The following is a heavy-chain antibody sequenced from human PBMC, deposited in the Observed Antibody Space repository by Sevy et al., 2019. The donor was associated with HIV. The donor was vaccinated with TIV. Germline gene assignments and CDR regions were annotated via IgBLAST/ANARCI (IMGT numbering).Heavy chain of an antibody. CDR1: GGSISSYF. V-gene: IGHV4-59*01. CDR2: IYFTGNT. Sequence: SETLSLTCSVSGGSISSYFWTWVRQSPGKGLEWIGNIYFTGNTDSSPSLKSRVTLSLDTSKSQFSLTLKSVTAADTAIYFCARDSTTRPRVVDYWGQGTLVTVSS. J-gene: IGHJ4*02. D-gene: IGHD1-1*01. CDR3: ARDSTTRPRVVDY.